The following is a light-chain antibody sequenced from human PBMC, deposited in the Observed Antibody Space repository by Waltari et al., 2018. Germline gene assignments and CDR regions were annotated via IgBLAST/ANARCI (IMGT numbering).Light chain of an antibody. CDR3: SSYAGSNTFNYI. J-gene: IGLJ2*01. Sequence: QAALTQPPSMSGSPGQSVAISCTGTSSDIGGYNRVSWYQQHPGKAPKLMISEVSQRPSGVSDRFSGSKSGNTASLTISGLQAEDEADYYCSSYAGSNTFNYIFGGGTRLTVL. V-gene: IGLV2-8*01. CDR1: SSDIGGYNR. CDR2: EVS.